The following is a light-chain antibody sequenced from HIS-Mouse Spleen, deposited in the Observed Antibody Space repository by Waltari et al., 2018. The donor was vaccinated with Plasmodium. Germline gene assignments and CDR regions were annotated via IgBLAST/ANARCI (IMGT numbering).Light chain of an antibody. CDR3: QQRYSTWT. CDR2: AAS. Sequence: DIQMTQSPSSLSASVGDRVTITCRASQSISSYLNWYQQKRGKAPKLLIYAASSLQSGVPSRFSGRGSGTDFTLTISSLQPEDFATYYCQQRYSTWTFGQGTKVEIK. V-gene: IGKV1-39*01. CDR1: QSISSY. J-gene: IGKJ1*01.